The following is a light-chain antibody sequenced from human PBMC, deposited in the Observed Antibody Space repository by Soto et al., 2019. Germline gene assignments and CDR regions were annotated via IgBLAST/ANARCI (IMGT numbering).Light chain of an antibody. CDR2: RAS. Sequence: EIVLRKSPGTLSLSPGERATLSCRASQSVSSNYLAWFQQRPGQAPRLLIYRASTRATGTPARFSGSGSGTEFTLTITSLQSEDFALYYCQQYHNLWTFGQGTKVDIK. J-gene: IGKJ1*01. CDR3: QQYHNLWT. CDR1: QSVSSNY. V-gene: IGKV3D-7*01.